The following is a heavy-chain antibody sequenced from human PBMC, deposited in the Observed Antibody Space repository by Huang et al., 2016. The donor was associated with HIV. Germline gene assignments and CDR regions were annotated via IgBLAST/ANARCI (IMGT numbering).Heavy chain of an antibody. CDR2: IDYRGST. V-gene: IGHV4-59*11. J-gene: IGHJ4*02. CDR3: ARDHHDFWRGYRRMYFFDH. CDR1: GGSISTHY. D-gene: IGHD3-3*01. Sequence: QVQLQESGPGLVKPSETLSLTCTVSGGSISTHYWSWIRQPPGKGMEWIGSIDYRGSTNYSPSRKSRVTILRDTSKNQFSLRVNSVTAADTAMYYCARDHHDFWRGYRRMYFFDHWGQGTLVTVSS.